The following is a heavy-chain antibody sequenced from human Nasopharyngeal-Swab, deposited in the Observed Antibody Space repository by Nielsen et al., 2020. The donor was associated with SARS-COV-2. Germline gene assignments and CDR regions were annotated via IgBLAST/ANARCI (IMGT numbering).Heavy chain of an antibody. CDR1: GFTFSSYG. Sequence: GESLKISCAASGFTFSSYGMHWVRQAPGKGLEWVAVISYDGSNKYYADSVKGRFTISRDNSKNTLYLQMNSLRAEDTAVYYCARDDPYRDAFDIWGQGTMVTVSS. CDR3: ARDDPYRDAFDI. D-gene: IGHD3-16*02. V-gene: IGHV3-30*03. J-gene: IGHJ3*02. CDR2: ISYDGSNK.